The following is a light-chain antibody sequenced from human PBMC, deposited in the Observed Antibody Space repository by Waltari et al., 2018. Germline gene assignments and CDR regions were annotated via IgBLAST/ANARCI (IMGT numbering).Light chain of an antibody. CDR3: ALYMGSGIWV. CDR1: SGSPSTPSY. Sequence: QTVVTQEPSLSVSPGGTVTLTCALSSGSPSTPSYATRYQQTPGQAPRTLVYKANARSSGVPDRFSGSILGNTAALTITGAQADDESDYYCALYMGSGIWVFGGGTRLTVL. J-gene: IGLJ3*02. V-gene: IGLV8-61*01. CDR2: KAN.